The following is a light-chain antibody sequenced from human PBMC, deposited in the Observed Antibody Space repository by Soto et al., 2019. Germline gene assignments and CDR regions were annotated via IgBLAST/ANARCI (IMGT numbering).Light chain of an antibody. Sequence: EIVLTQSPGTLSLSPGESATLSCRASQSVSSSYLAWYQQKPGQAPRLLIYGASSRATGIPDRFSGSGSGTDFTLTISRLEPEDFAVYYGQQYGSSLFVTFGQGTKVDIK. CDR3: QQYGSSLFVT. J-gene: IGKJ1*01. CDR2: GAS. CDR1: QSVSSSY. V-gene: IGKV3-20*01.